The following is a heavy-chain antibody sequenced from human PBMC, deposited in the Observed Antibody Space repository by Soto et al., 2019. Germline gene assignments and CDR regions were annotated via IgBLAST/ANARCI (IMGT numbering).Heavy chain of an antibody. CDR1: GDSVSSFYW. CDR2: IFHSGSA. D-gene: IGHD2-15*01. Sequence: PSETLSLTCAVTGDSVSSFYWWSWVRQSPGKGLEWIGEIFHSGSATYNPSLKSRVNISLDKSKNHFSLNLDSVTAADTAVYFCARGCSSCLIGFDVWGSGTMVTVSS. V-gene: IGHV4-4*02. J-gene: IGHJ3*01. CDR3: ARGCSSCLIGFDV.